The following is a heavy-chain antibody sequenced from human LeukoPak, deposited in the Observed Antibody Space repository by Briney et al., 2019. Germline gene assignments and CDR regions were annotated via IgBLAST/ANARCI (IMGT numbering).Heavy chain of an antibody. J-gene: IGHJ4*02. D-gene: IGHD1-26*01. CDR3: ARGYSGTYRVDY. CDR2: INTDGTNT. V-gene: IGHV3-74*01. CDR1: GFTFSRYW. Sequence: GGSLRLSCEASGFTFSRYWMHWVRQAPGKGLVWVSRINTDGTNTTYADSAKGRFTMSRDNAKSRLYLQMNSLRAEDTAVYYCARGYSGTYRVDYWGQGTLVTVSS.